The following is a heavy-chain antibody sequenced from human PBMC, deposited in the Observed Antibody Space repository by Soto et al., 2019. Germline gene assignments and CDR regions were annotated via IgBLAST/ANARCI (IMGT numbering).Heavy chain of an antibody. V-gene: IGHV5-51*01. CDR2: IYPSDSRT. CDR1: GYTFANYW. J-gene: IGHJ6*02. CDR3: ARHGSFSSSWYPYYYYGMDV. Sequence: GESLKISCESSGYTFANYWIGWVRQVPGKGLEWVAIIYPSDSRTIYSPSFQGQVTISADKSISTAYLQWSSLKASDTAMYYCARHGSFSSSWYPYYYYGMDVWGQGTTVTVSS. D-gene: IGHD6-13*01.